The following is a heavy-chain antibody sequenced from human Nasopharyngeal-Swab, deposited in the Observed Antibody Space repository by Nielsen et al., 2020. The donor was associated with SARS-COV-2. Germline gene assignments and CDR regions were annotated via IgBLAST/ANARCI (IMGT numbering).Heavy chain of an antibody. J-gene: IGHJ6*02. Sequence: SETLSLTCAVYGGSFSGYYWSWIRQPPGKGLEWIGEINHSGSTNYNPSLKSRVTISVDTSKNQFPLKLSSVTAADTAVYYCARNRVSSTSEAPNYYYYYGMDVWGQGTTVTVSS. CDR3: ARNRVSSTSEAPNYYYYYGMDV. CDR1: GGSFSGYY. D-gene: IGHD2-2*01. CDR2: INHSGST. V-gene: IGHV4-34*01.